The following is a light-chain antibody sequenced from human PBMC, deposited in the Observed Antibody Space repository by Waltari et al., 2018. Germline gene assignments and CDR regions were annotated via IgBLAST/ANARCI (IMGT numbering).Light chain of an antibody. V-gene: IGLV2-11*01. CDR2: DVT. Sequence: QSALTQPRSVSGSPGQSVTISCTGTSSAVGGYNSVSWYQQHPGKAPKLMIYDVTKRPSGVPDRFSGSKSGNTASLTISGLQAEDEADYYCCSYAGSIWVFGGGTKMTVL. CDR3: CSYAGSIWV. J-gene: IGLJ3*02. CDR1: SSAVGGYNS.